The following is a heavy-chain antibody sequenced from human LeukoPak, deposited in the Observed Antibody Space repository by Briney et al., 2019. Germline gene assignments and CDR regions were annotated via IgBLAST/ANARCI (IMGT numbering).Heavy chain of an antibody. D-gene: IGHD3-22*01. J-gene: IGHJ3*01. Sequence: GGSLRLSCAASGFTFTNYWMSWVRQAPGKGLEWVANIKQDGSENYSVDSVKGRFTISRDNAKNSLYLQMNSLRAEDTAVYYCARDPYDRGGYGVFDLWGVGTTITVSS. CDR1: GFTFTNYW. CDR3: ARDPYDRGGYGVFDL. CDR2: IKQDGSEN. V-gene: IGHV3-7*01.